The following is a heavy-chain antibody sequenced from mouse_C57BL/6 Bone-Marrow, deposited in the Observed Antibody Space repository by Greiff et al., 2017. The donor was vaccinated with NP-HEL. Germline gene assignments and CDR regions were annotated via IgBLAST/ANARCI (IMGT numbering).Heavy chain of an antibody. CDR1: GYTFTDYY. CDR3: ARRPPRFAY. J-gene: IGHJ3*01. CDR2: INPNNGGT. Sequence: VQLQQSGPELVKPGASVKISCKASGYTFTDYYMNWVKQSHGKSLEWIGDINPNNGGTSYNQKFKGKATLTVDKSSSTAYMELRSLTSEDSAVYYCARRPPRFAYWGQGTLVTVSA. V-gene: IGHV1-26*01.